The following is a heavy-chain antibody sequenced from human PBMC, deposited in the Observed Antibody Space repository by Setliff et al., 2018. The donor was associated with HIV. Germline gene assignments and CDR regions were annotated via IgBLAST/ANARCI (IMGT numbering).Heavy chain of an antibody. CDR1: GGSFTSRSYY. Sequence: SETLSLTCTVSGGSFTSRSYYWGWIRQPPGKGLEWIGFISYSGTTYYNPSLRSRVTVSVDTSKNQFSLKLSSVTAADTAVYYCVSATVGGASPFDSWGPGTLVTVSS. D-gene: IGHD4-4*01. V-gene: IGHV4-39*01. CDR3: VSATVGGASPFDS. CDR2: ISYSGTT. J-gene: IGHJ4*02.